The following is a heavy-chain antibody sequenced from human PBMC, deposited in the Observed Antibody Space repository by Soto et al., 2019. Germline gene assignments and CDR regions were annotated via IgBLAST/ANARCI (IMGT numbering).Heavy chain of an antibody. CDR3: ASRLRYYFDY. Sequence: QVQLQESGPGLVKPSETLSLTRTVSGGSISSYYWSWIRQPPGKGLEWIGYIYYSGSTNYNPSLKSRVTISVDTSKNQFSLKLSSVTAADTAVYYCASRLRYYFDYWGQGTLVTVSS. CDR2: IYYSGST. D-gene: IGHD4-17*01. CDR1: GGSISSYY. V-gene: IGHV4-59*01. J-gene: IGHJ4*02.